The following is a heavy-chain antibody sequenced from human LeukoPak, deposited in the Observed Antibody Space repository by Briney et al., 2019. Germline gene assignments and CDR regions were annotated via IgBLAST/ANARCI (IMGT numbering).Heavy chain of an antibody. V-gene: IGHV3-21*01. J-gene: IGHJ5*02. CDR1: GFTFSSYS. CDR2: ISSSSSYI. Sequence: GGSLRLSCAASGFTFSSYSMNWVRQAPGKGLEWVLSISSSSSYIYYADSVKGRFTISRDNAKNSLYLQMNSLRAEDTAVYYCARGEDSSGWYSSYSFDLWGQGTLVTVSS. CDR3: ARGEDSSGWYSSYSFDL. D-gene: IGHD6-19*01.